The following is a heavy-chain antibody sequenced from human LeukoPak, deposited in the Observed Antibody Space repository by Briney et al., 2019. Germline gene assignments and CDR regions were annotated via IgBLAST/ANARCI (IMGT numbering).Heavy chain of an antibody. CDR1: GGSISSYY. CDR2: IYTSGST. Sequence: SETLSLTCTVSGGSISSYYWSWIRQPAGKGLEWIGRIYTSGSTNYNPSLKSRVTMSVDTSKNQFSLKLSSVTAADTAVYYCARQGGDFWSGYYASSVHYFDYWGQGTLVTVSS. V-gene: IGHV4-4*07. J-gene: IGHJ4*02. D-gene: IGHD3-3*01. CDR3: ARQGGDFWSGYYASSVHYFDY.